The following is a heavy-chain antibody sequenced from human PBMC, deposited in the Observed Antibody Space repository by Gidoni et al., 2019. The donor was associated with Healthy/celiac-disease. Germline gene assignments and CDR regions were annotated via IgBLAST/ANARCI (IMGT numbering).Heavy chain of an antibody. CDR3: ARHDSGSWGVGCVDY. CDR1: VGPFSSGSYY. CDR2: IYYSGST. Sequence: QLQLQESGPGLGRPSGTLSLTCTVPVGPFSSGSYYWGWIRQPPGKGLEWIGSIYYSGSTYYNPSLKSRVTISVDTSKNQFSLKLSSVTAADTAVYYCARHDSGSWGVGCVDYWGQGTLVTVSS. D-gene: IGHD1-26*01. J-gene: IGHJ4*02. V-gene: IGHV4-39*01.